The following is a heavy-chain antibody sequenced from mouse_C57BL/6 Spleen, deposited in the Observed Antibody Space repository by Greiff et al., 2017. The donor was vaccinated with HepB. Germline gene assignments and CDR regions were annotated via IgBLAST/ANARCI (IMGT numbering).Heavy chain of an antibody. CDR1: GYTFTSYT. J-gene: IGHJ1*03. CDR2: INPSSGYT. D-gene: IGHD2-1*01. Sequence: QVQLQQSGAELARPGASVKMSCKASGYTFTSYTMHWVKQRPGQGLEWIGYINPSSGYTKYNQKFKDKATLTADKSSSTAYMQLSSLTSEDSAGYYCARGEGYGNPSWSFDVWGTGTTVTVSS. V-gene: IGHV1-4*01. CDR3: ARGEGYGNPSWSFDV.